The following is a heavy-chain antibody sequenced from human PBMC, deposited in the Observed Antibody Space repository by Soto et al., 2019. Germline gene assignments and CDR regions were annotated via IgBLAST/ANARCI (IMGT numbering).Heavy chain of an antibody. CDR2: IYDTGST. D-gene: IGHD6-19*01. CDR3: AREQWLVRGVFDY. V-gene: IGHV4-59*01. Sequence: QVQLQESGPGLVKPSETLSLTCSVSGGSISGYYWSWIRQPPGKGLEWIGYIYDTGSTKDNPSLKSRVTISIDTSKNQFSLRLSSVTAADTAVYYCAREQWLVRGVFDYWGQGTQVTVSS. CDR1: GGSISGYY. J-gene: IGHJ4*02.